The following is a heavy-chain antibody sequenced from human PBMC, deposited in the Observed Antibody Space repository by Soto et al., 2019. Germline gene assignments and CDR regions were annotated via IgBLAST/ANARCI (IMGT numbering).Heavy chain of an antibody. V-gene: IGHV1-18*01. J-gene: IGHJ4*02. CDR1: GYTFTSFG. CDR3: ATRSPAFDY. Sequence: QVQLVQSGPEVKKPGASVKVSCKTSGYTFTSFGISWVRQAPGQGLEWMGWITTDKGKTNYAQKFQGRVTMTTDTAKSTAYMERRSLRSDDTAVYYCATRSPAFDYWGQGTLVTVSS. CDR2: ITTDKGKT.